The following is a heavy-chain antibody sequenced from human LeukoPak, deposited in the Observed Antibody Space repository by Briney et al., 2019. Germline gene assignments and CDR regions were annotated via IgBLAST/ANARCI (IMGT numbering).Heavy chain of an antibody. CDR3: AGLSVAGSGDAFDI. V-gene: IGHV3-21*01. J-gene: IGHJ3*02. CDR2: ISSSSSYI. CDR1: GFTLSACS. Sequence: GGSLRLSCVASGFTLSACSMNWVRQAPGKGLEWVSSISSSSSYIYYADSVKGRFTISRDNAKNSLYLQMDSLRAEDTAVYYCAGLSVAGSGDAFDIWGQGTMVTVSS. D-gene: IGHD6-19*01.